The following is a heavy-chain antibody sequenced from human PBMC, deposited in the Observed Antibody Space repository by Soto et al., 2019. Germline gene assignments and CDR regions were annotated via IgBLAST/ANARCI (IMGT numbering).Heavy chain of an antibody. CDR2: INPNSGGT. V-gene: IGHV1-2*02. CDR1: GYTFTGYY. CDR3: ARGGVVTWRYYWFDA. Sequence: QVQLVQSGAEVKKPGASVKVSCKASGYTFTGYYMHWVRQAPGQGLEGMGWINPNSGGTNYAQKFQGRVTVTRDTSISTAYMELSRLRSDDTAVYYCARGGVVTWRYYWFDAWGQGTLVTVSS. J-gene: IGHJ5*02. D-gene: IGHD1-1*01.